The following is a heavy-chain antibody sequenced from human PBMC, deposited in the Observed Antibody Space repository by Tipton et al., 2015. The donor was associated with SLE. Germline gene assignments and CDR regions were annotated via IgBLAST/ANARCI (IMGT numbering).Heavy chain of an antibody. V-gene: IGHV4-34*01. CDR2: INHSGST. D-gene: IGHD3-9*01. CDR1: GGSFSGYY. CDR3: ARGAYDILTPSTPYGMDV. Sequence: TLSLTCAVYGGSFSGYYWSWIRQPPGKGLEWIGEINHSGSTNYNPSLKSRVTISVDTSKNQFSLKLSSVTAADTAVYYCARGAYDILTPSTPYGMDVWGQGTTVPVSS. J-gene: IGHJ6*02.